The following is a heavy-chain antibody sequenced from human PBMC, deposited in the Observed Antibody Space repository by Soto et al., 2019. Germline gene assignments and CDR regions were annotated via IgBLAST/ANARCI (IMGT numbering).Heavy chain of an antibody. CDR2: IYPGDSDT. CDR1: GYSFTSYW. Sequence: PGESLKISCKGSGYSFTSYWIGWVRQMPGKGLEWMGIIYPGDSDTRYSPSFQGQVTISADKSISTAYLQWSSLKASDTAMYYCARAGWGSYYYYGMDVWGQGTTVNVS. CDR3: ARAGWGSYYYYGMDV. V-gene: IGHV5-51*01. D-gene: IGHD7-27*01. J-gene: IGHJ6*02.